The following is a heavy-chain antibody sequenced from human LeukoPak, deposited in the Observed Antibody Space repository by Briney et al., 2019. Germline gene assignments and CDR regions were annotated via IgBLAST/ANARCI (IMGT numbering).Heavy chain of an antibody. CDR1: GYTFTTYY. CDR3: ARDLQARVALYSPDF. CDR2: INPDSGST. V-gene: IGHV1-46*01. Sequence: ASVKVSCTASGYTFTTYYMHWVRQAPGQGLEWMGIINPDSGSTNYAQNFQGRVTMTRDTSTSTVYMELSSLRSEDTAVYFCARDLQARVALYSPDFWGQGTLVTVSS. J-gene: IGHJ4*02. D-gene: IGHD2-21*01.